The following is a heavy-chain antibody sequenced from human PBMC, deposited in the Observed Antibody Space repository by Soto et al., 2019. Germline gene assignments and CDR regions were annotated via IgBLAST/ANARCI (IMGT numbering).Heavy chain of an antibody. J-gene: IGHJ4*02. CDR2: IKEDGSEK. V-gene: IGHV3-7*04. CDR3: ARDSFGGVITTFDY. Sequence: GGSLRLSCAASGFTFGNYWMSWVRQAPGKGLEWVANIKEDGSEKYYVDSVKGRFPISKDNGKNSLYLQMNSLRAEDTAVYYCARDSFGGVITTFDYWGQGTLVTVSS. CDR1: GFTFGNYW. D-gene: IGHD3-22*01.